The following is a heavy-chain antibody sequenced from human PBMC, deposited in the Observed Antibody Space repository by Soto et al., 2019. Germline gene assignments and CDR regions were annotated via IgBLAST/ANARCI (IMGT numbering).Heavy chain of an antibody. Sequence: SETLSLTCTVSGGSISSSSHYRGWIRQPPGRGLKRIGSIYYSGSTYYNPSLKSRVTISLDTSDNQFSLKLSSVTAADTAVYYCAGRLPRRLRKSIAAADLYFDYWGQGTLVTVSS. V-gene: IGHV4-39*01. D-gene: IGHD6-13*01. CDR3: AGRLPRRLRKSIAAADLYFDY. J-gene: IGHJ4*02. CDR2: IYYSGST. CDR1: GGSISSSSHY.